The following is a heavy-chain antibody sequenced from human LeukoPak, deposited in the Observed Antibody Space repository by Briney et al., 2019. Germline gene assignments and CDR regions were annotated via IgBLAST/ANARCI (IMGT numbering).Heavy chain of an antibody. D-gene: IGHD2-2*02. CDR3: ARDRIIVVPTVIPTYYYYGLDV. J-gene: IGHJ6*02. CDR1: GYTFTSCD. V-gene: IGHV1-18*01. Sequence: ASVKVSCKASGYTFTSCDISWVRQAPGQGLEWMGGITPYNGNTNYAQNLQGRVTMTTDTSTSTAYMELRSLRSDDTAIYYCARDRIIVVPTVIPTYYYYGLDVWGQGTTVTVSS. CDR2: ITPYNGNT.